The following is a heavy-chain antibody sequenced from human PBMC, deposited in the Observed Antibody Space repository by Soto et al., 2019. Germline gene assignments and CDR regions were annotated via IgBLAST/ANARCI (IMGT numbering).Heavy chain of an antibody. CDR1: GFTFRDFY. CDR2: FIGSSSTI. J-gene: IGHJ6*03. V-gene: IGHV3-11*01. Sequence: QVQLVESGGGLVKPGGSLRLSCAASGFTFRDFYMSWIRQAPGKGLEWISLFIGSSSTIYYADSVKGRFTISREHAKNSLYLQMNGLRAGDTAVYYCARVRLDLGDPTKERLYYYMDVWGKGPTVTVS. D-gene: IGHD4-17*01. CDR3: ARVRLDLGDPTKERLYYYMDV.